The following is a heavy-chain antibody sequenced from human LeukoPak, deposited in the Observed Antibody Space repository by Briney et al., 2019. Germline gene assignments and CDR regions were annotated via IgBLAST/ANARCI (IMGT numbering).Heavy chain of an antibody. CDR2: ISWNSGHR. D-gene: IGHD3-10*01. CDR1: GFSFSTSW. J-gene: IGHJ2*01. V-gene: IGHV3-9*01. Sequence: GGSLRLSCAASGFSFSTSWMHWVRQAPGKGLEWVSGISWNSGHRGYADSVKGRFTISRDNAKNSLYLQMNSLRAEDTALYYCAKDRRPTVSGGYFDLWGRGTLVIVSS. CDR3: AKDRRPTVSGGYFDL.